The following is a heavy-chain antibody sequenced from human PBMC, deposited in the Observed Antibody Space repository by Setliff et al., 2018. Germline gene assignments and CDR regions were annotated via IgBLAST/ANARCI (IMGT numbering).Heavy chain of an antibody. CDR3: ARDVWGAGTGWFDP. D-gene: IGHD1-1*01. CDR2: IYTGGST. V-gene: IGHV4-4*08. J-gene: IGHJ5*02. CDR1: GVSVSRHY. Sequence: SETLSLTCIVSGVSVSRHYWSSIRQPPGKTLEWIGYIYTGGSTTFNPSLKSRVTLSLDTSKNHLSLNLTSVTAADTAVYYCARDVWGAGTGWFDPWGRGILVTVSS.